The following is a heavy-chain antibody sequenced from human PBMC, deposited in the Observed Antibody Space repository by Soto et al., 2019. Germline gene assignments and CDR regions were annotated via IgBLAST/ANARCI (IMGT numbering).Heavy chain of an antibody. CDR1: GGSISSGDYY. V-gene: IGHV4-30-4*01. CDR2: IYYSGST. CDR3: ARDHSGSGMAAAETGY. D-gene: IGHD6-13*01. Sequence: SETLSLTCTVSGGSISSGDYYWSWIRQPPGKGLEWIGYIYYSGSTYYNPSLKSRVTISVDTSKNQFSLKLSSVTAADTAVYYCARDHSGSGMAAAETGYWGQGTLVTVSS. J-gene: IGHJ4*02.